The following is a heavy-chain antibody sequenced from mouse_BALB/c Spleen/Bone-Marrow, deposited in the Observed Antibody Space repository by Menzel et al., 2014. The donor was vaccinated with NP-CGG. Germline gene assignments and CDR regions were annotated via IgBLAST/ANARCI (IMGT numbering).Heavy chain of an antibody. D-gene: IGHD2-3*01. V-gene: IGHV1S34*01. Sequence: LVKTGASVKISCKASGYSFTGYYMHWVKQSHGESLEWIGYISCYNGATSYNQKFKGKATFTVDTSSSTAYMRFNSLTSEDSAVYYCARGDGYYVDFDYWGQGATLTVSS. CDR3: ARGDGYYVDFDY. CDR1: GYSFTGYY. CDR2: ISCYNGAT. J-gene: IGHJ2*01.